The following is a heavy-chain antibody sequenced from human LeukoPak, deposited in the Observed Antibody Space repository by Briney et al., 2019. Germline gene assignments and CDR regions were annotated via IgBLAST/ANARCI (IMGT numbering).Heavy chain of an antibody. V-gene: IGHV7-4-1*02. Sequence: GASVKVSCKASGYTFTGYYMHWVRQAPGQGLEWMGWIDTSTGKPTYAQGFTEQFVFSLDASVSTAYLQISSLKAEDTAVYYCARDNYGAEEGIGSSLVWLDPWGPGTRVTVSS. CDR3: ARDNYGAEEGIGSSLVWLDP. CDR2: IDTSTGKP. D-gene: IGHD4-11*01. J-gene: IGHJ5*02. CDR1: GYTFTGYY.